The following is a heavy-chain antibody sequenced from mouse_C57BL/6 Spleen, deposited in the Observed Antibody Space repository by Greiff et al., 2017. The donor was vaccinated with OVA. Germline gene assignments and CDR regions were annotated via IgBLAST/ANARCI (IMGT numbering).Heavy chain of an antibody. V-gene: IGHV1-66*01. CDR3: ANGYCTALDY. CDR1: GYSFTSYY. CDR2: IYPGSGNT. J-gene: IGHJ4*01. Sequence: VQLVESGPELVKPGASVKISCKASGYSFTSYYIHWVKQRPGQGLEWIGWIYPGSGNTKYNEKFKGKATLTADTSSSTAYMQLSSLTSEDSAVYYCANGYCTALDYWGQGTPVTVSA. D-gene: IGHD2-3*01.